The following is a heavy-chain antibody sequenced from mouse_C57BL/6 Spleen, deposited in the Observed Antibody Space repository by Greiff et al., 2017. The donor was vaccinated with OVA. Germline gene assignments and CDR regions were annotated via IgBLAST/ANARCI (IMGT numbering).Heavy chain of an antibody. D-gene: IGHD3-1*01. CDR1: GYTFTSYW. V-gene: IGHV1-64*01. CDR3: ARVLGAMDY. Sequence: QVQLQQPGAELVQPGASVTLSCKASGYTFTSYWMHWVKQRPGQGLEWIGMIHPDSGSTNYTEKFKSQATLTVDKFSSTAYMQLSSLTSEDTAVYYCARVLGAMDYWGQGTSVTVSS. CDR2: IHPDSGST. J-gene: IGHJ4*01.